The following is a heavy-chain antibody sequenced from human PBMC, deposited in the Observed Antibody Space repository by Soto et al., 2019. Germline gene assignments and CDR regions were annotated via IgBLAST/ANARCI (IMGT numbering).Heavy chain of an antibody. J-gene: IGHJ4*02. CDR2: ISGSGGST. D-gene: IGHD6-19*01. CDR1: GFTFSSYA. Sequence: EVQLLEYGGGLVQPGGSLRLSCAASGFTFSSYAMSWVRQAPGKGLEWVSAISGSGGSTYYADSVKGRFTISRDNSKNTLDLQMNSLRAEDTAVYYCAKDRRAGTGADYWGQGTLVTVSS. V-gene: IGHV3-23*01. CDR3: AKDRRAGTGADY.